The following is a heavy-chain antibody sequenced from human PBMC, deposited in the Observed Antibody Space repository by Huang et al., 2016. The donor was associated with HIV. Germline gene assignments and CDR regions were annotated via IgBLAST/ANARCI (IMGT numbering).Heavy chain of an antibody. J-gene: IGHJ6*02. CDR2: INPNSGGT. CDR1: GYPFTGYY. CDR3: ARSWGYCVNGVCFRDYYYYSMDV. Sequence: QVQLVQSGAEVKKPGASVKVSCKASGYPFTGYYMHWVRQAPGQGREGMGGINPNSGGTSYAQKFQGRVTMTRDTSISTVYMELSSLRSDDTAVYYCARSWGYCVNGVCFRDYYYYSMDVWGQGTTVTVSS. D-gene: IGHD2-8*01. V-gene: IGHV1-2*02.